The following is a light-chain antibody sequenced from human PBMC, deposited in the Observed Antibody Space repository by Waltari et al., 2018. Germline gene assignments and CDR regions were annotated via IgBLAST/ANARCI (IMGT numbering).Light chain of an antibody. CDR2: GAS. CDR1: QSLDSTY. CDR3: QQYNKSPYT. V-gene: IGKV3-20*01. J-gene: IGKJ2*01. Sequence: EIVLTQSPGTLSLSPGERATLPCRASQSLDSTYLAWYQLKPGQAPRLLIYGASSRAAGIPERFSGSGSGTDFTLTISRLEPEDFAVYYCQQYNKSPYTFGQGTKLRIK.